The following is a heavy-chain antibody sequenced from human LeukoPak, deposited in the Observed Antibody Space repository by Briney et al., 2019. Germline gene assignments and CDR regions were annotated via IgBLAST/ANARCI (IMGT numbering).Heavy chain of an antibody. CDR1: GYSFTGYY. J-gene: IGHJ4*02. CDR2: INPSSGAT. CDR3: ARDQNYFDTTTYYGPDY. D-gene: IGHD3-22*01. V-gene: IGHV1-2*02. Sequence: ASVKVSCKASGYSFTGYYIHWVRQAPGQGLEWMGWINPSSGATNYAQKFLDRVTMTSDMSISTAYMEVRRLTPDDTAVYLCARDQNYFDTTTYYGPDYWGQGTLVTVSS.